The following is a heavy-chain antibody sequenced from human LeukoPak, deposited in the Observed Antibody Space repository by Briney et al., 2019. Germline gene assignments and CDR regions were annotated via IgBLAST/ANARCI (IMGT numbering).Heavy chain of an antibody. Sequence: GGSLRLSCTASGFTFGDYAMSWFRQAPGKGLEWVGFIRSKAYGGTTEYAASVKGGFTISRDDSKSIAYLQMNSLKTEDTAVYYCTRNHYYDSSYFDYWGQGTLVTVSS. J-gene: IGHJ4*02. D-gene: IGHD3-22*01. CDR3: TRNHYYDSSYFDY. CDR2: IRSKAYGGTT. V-gene: IGHV3-49*03. CDR1: GFTFGDYA.